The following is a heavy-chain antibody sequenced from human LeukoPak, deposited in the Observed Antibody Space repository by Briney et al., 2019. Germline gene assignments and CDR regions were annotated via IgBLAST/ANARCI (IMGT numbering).Heavy chain of an antibody. CDR2: FDPEDGET. CDR1: GYTLTELS. D-gene: IGHD3-10*01. V-gene: IGHV1-24*01. J-gene: IGHJ4*02. CDR3: ATEGKMVRGVYSDY. Sequence: AASVKVSCKVSGYTLTELSMHWVRQAPGKGLEWMGRFDPEDGETIYAQKFQGRVTMTADTSTDTAYMELSSLRSEDTAVYYCATEGKMVRGVYSDYWGQGTLVTVSS.